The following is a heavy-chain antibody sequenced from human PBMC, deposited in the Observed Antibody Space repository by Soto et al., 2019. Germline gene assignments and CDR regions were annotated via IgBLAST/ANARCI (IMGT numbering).Heavy chain of an antibody. CDR3: AKEGGSIGGWFGRKFDS. J-gene: IGHJ4*02. D-gene: IGHD3-16*01. CDR1: GFSFSTHA. Sequence: GGSLRLSCAASGFSFSTHAMSWVRQAPGKGLEWVSSISSGGTTTFYAASVEGRFTISRDKSKNTLYLQMNSLRADDTAVYFCAKEGGSIGGWFGRKFDSWGQGTQVTVSS. CDR2: ISSGGTTT. V-gene: IGHV3-23*01.